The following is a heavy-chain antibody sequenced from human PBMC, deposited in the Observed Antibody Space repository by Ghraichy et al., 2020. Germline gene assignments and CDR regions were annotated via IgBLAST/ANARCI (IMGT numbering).Heavy chain of an antibody. CDR1: GFTFSDYG. D-gene: IGHD3-3*01. CDR3: AIPTQGRRITSFGVILNY. J-gene: IGHJ4*02. Sequence: GGSLRLSCVASGFTFSDYGIHWVRQAPGKGLEWVAVISYDGRKKYHSDSVKGRFAISRDNSENTLYLQMTSLKPEDTAMYYCAIPTQGRRITSFGVILNYWGQGTLVTVSS. V-gene: IGHV3-30*03. CDR2: ISYDGRKK.